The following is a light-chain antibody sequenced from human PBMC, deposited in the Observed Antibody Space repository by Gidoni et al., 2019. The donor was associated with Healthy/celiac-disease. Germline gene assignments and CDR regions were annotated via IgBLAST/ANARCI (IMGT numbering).Light chain of an antibody. Sequence: QSVLTQPPSASGTPGQRVTISGSGSSSNIGSNTVNWYQQLPGTAPKLLIHSNNQRPSGVPDRFSGSKSGPSASLAISGLQSEDEADYYCAAWDDSLNGPVFGGGTKLTVL. CDR1: SSNIGSNT. CDR2: SNN. V-gene: IGLV1-44*01. J-gene: IGLJ3*02. CDR3: AAWDDSLNGPV.